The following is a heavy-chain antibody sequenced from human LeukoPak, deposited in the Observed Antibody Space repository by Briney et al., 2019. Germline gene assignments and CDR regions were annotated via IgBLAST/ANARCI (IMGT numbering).Heavy chain of an antibody. V-gene: IGHV4-61*02. CDR2: IYTSGST. CDR1: GGSVSSGSYF. Sequence: PSQTLSLTCTVSGGSVSSGSYFWNWIRQPAGKGLEWIGRIYTSGSTDYNPSLKSRVTISLDTSKNQFSLKLSSVTAADTAVYYCARGGCYDSSGSRDAFDIWGQGTMVTVSS. D-gene: IGHD3-22*01. CDR3: ARGGCYDSSGSRDAFDI. J-gene: IGHJ3*02.